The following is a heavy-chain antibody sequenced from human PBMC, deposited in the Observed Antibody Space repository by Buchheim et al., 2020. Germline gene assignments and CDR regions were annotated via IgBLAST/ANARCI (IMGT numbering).Heavy chain of an antibody. Sequence: QVQLQESGPGLVKPSETLSLTCTVSGGSISSYYWSWIRQPPGKGLEWIGYIYYSGSTNYNPSLKSRVTISVDPSQDQFSLKLSSVTAADTAVYYCARDMVSSGWYYFDYWGQGTL. CDR2: IYYSGST. J-gene: IGHJ4*02. D-gene: IGHD6-19*01. CDR1: GGSISSYY. V-gene: IGHV4-59*01. CDR3: ARDMVSSGWYYFDY.